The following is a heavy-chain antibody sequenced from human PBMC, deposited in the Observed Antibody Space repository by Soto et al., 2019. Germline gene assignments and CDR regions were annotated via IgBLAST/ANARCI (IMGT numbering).Heavy chain of an antibody. CDR3: ARSPPSPSKGYYDSSGYSYYFDY. Sequence: PSDTLSLTCTVSGGSISSYYWSWIRQPPGKGLEWIGYIYYSGSTNYNPSLKSRVTISVDTSKNQFSLKLSSVTAADTSVYYCARSPPSPSKGYYDSSGYSYYFDYWGQGTLVTVSS. J-gene: IGHJ4*02. CDR2: IYYSGST. CDR1: GGSISSYY. D-gene: IGHD3-22*01. V-gene: IGHV4-59*01.